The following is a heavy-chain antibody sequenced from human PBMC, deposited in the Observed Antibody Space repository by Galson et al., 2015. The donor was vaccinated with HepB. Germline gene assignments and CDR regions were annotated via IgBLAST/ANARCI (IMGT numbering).Heavy chain of an antibody. D-gene: IGHD3-10*01. CDR3: SGDMDV. CDR1: GYTFTYRY. V-gene: IGHV1-45*02. Sequence: SVKVSCKASGYTFTYRYMHWVRQAPGQALEWMGWITHFNGNTNYAQKFQDRVTITRERSMNTAYMEVSSLRSEDTAMYCGSGDMDVWGQGTTVTVSS. J-gene: IGHJ6*02. CDR2: ITHFNGNT.